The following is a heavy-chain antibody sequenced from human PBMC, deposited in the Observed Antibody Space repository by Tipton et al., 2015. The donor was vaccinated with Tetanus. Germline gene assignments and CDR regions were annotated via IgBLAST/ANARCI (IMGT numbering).Heavy chain of an antibody. CDR2: IWYDGSNK. CDR3: ARVGISQNAYSYVYHGLDV. V-gene: IGHV3-33*01. Sequence: SLRLSCAASGFTFRSYGMHWVRQAPGKGLEWVALIWYDGSNKNYADSVKGRFTVSRDNSKNTLYLEMNSLRAEDTAVYYCARVGISQNAYSYVYHGLDVWGQGTTVTVSS. J-gene: IGHJ6*02. CDR1: GFTFRSYG. D-gene: IGHD5-18*01.